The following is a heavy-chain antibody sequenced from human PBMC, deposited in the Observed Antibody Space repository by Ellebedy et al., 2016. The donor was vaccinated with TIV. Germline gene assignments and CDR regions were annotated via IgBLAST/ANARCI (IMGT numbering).Heavy chain of an antibody. J-gene: IGHJ4*02. CDR1: GFTFSTYD. CDR2: ISAGGGII. Sequence: GGSLRLSCAASGFTFSTYDMTWVRQAPGKGLEWVSSISAGGGIIYYADSVKGRFTISRDNSMNTLSLEMSSLRPEDTAVYYCARAVARYFDYWGQGTLVTVSS. CDR3: ARAVARYFDY. D-gene: IGHD5-12*01. V-gene: IGHV3-23*01.